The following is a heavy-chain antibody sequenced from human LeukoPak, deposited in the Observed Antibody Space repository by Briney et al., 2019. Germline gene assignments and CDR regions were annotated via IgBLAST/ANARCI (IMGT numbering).Heavy chain of an antibody. CDR1: GFTVSSNY. V-gene: IGHV3-66*01. J-gene: IGHJ4*02. Sequence: GGSLRLSCAASGFTVSSNYMSWVRQAPGKGLEWVSVIYSGGSTYYADSVKGRFTISRDNSKNTLYLQMNSLRDEDTAVYYCARRAAAGDFDYWGQGTLVTVSS. CDR2: IYSGGST. CDR3: ARRAAAGDFDY. D-gene: IGHD6-13*01.